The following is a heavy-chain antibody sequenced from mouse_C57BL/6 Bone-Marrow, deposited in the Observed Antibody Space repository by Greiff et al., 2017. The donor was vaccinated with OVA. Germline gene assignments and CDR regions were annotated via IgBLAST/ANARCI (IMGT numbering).Heavy chain of an antibody. V-gene: IGHV5-4*03. CDR1: GFTFSSYA. J-gene: IGHJ3*01. CDR3: TSLFAY. Sequence: EVKLMESGGGLVKPGGSLKLSCAASGFTFSSYAMSWVRQTPEKRLEWVATISDGGSYTYYPDNVKGRFTISRDNAKNNLYLQMSHLKSEDTAMXDCTSLFAYWGQGTLVTVSA. CDR2: ISDGGSYT.